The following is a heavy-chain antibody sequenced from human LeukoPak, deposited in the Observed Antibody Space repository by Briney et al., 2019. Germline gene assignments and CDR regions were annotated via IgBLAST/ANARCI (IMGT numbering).Heavy chain of an antibody. V-gene: IGHV3-21*01. CDR3: ARSLDIVVVPAAIPHYYYYGMDV. CDR2: ICSSSSYI. Sequence: GGSLRLSCAASGFTFSSYSMNWVRQAPGKGLEWVSSICSSSSYIYYADSVKGRFTISRDNAKNSLYLQMNSLRAEDTAVYYCARSLDIVVVPAAIPHYYYYGMDVWGQGTTVTVSS. D-gene: IGHD2-2*03. CDR1: GFTFSSYS. J-gene: IGHJ6*02.